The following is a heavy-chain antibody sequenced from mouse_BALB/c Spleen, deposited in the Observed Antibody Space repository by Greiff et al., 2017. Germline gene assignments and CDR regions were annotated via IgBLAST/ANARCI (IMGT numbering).Heavy chain of an antibody. Sequence: EVQLQQSGPELVKPGASVKISCKASGYTFTDYNMHWVKQSHGKSLECIGYIYPYNGGTGYNQKFKSKATLTVDNSSSTAYMELRSLTSEDSAVYYCARDSDSFAYWGQGTLVTVSA. CDR1: GYTFTDYN. J-gene: IGHJ3*01. D-gene: IGHD2-12*01. V-gene: IGHV1S29*02. CDR3: ARDSDSFAY. CDR2: IYPYNGGT.